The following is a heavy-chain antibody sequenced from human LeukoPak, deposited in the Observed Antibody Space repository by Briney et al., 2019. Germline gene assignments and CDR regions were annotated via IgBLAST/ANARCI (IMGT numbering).Heavy chain of an antibody. CDR2: ISNSGST. Sequence: SETLSLTCNVSGACISNYYWSWLRQPPGNGLEWIGYISNSGSTNYNPSLKSRVTISVDRSKKQFSLKLSSVTAADTAVYYCARLLAVAGTADWFDPWGQGTLVTVSS. D-gene: IGHD6-13*01. J-gene: IGHJ5*02. V-gene: IGHV4-59*01. CDR3: ARLLAVAGTADWFDP. CDR1: GACISNYY.